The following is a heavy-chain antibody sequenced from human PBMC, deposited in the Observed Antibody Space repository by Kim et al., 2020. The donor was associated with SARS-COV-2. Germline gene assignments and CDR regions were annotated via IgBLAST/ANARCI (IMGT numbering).Heavy chain of an antibody. J-gene: IGHJ4*02. V-gene: IGHV3-74*01. CDR3: TRGGSRQWLVGNDY. CDR2: ISTDGSST. Sequence: GGSLRLSCAASGFTFSSYWMHWVRQAPGKGLVWVSHISTDGSSTNYAGSVKGRFTISRDNAKNTLYLQMNSLRVEDTAVYYCTRGGSRQWLVGNDYWGQGTLVTVSS. D-gene: IGHD6-19*01. CDR1: GFTFSSYW.